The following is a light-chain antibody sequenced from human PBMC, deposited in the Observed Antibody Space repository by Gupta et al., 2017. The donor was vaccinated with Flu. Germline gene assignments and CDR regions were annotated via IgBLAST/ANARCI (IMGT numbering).Light chain of an antibody. V-gene: IGLV2-14*01. J-gene: IGLJ3*02. CDR1: SSDVGGHDY. CDR2: EVT. Sequence: QSALTQVASVSGSPGQSITITCTGTSSDVGGHDYVSWFQQRPGKAPTLMIYEVTNRTVGVSGRFSGSKSSNTASLTIAGLQAEDEADYYCSSYTSSNTWVFGGGTKLTVL. CDR3: SSYTSSNTWV.